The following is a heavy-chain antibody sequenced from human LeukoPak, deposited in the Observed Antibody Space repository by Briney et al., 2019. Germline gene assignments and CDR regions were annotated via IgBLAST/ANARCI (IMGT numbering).Heavy chain of an antibody. CDR2: IFYPGKT. Sequence: PSETLSLTCTLSGDSLRSGGLYWGWVPQPPGKRAEGIGDIFYPGKTNYSPSLKSRVTISLDTYNSEFSLKVTSVTAAETAVYYRASIFDSGGQGILVTVSS. CDR3: ASIFDS. V-gene: IGHV4-61*08. J-gene: IGHJ4*02. CDR1: GDSLRSGGLY.